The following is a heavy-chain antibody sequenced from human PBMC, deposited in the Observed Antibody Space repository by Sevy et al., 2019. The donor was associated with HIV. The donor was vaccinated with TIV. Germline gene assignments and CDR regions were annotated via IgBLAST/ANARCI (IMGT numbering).Heavy chain of an antibody. CDR2: INPNSGGT. CDR1: GYTFTGYY. V-gene: IGHV1-2*06. Sequence: ASVKVSCKASGYTFTGYYMHWVRQAPGQGLEWMGRINPNSGGTNYAQKFQGRVTMTRDTSISTAYMELSRLRSDDTAVYYCARDYDYIWGSVYDYWGRGTLVTVSS. J-gene: IGHJ4*02. D-gene: IGHD3-16*01. CDR3: ARDYDYIWGSVYDY.